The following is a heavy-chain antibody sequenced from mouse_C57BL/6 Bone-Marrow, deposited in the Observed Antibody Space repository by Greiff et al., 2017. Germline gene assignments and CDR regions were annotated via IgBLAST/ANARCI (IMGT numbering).Heavy chain of an antibody. CDR2: INPYNGDT. CDR3: ARRLRY. Sequence: EVQLQQSGPVLVKPGASVKMSCKASGYTFTDYYMNWVKQSHGKSLEWIGVINPYNGDTSYNQKFKGKARLTVDKSSSAAYMELNSLTSEDSAVYYCARRLRYWGQGTTLTVSA. J-gene: IGHJ2*01. CDR1: GYTFTDYY. V-gene: IGHV1-19*01.